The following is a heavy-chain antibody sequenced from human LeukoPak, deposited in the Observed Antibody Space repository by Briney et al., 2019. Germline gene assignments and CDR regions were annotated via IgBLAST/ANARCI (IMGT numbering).Heavy chain of an antibody. J-gene: IGHJ3*02. CDR2: IYTSGST. D-gene: IGHD3-9*01. Sequence: SQTLSLTCTVSGGSISSGCYYWSWIRQPAGKGLEWIGRIYTSGSTNYTPSLKSRVTISVDTSKNQFSLKLSSVTAADTAVYYCARVLGRYFDWYLSRADAFDIWGQGTMVTVSS. V-gene: IGHV4-61*02. CDR1: GGSISSGCYY. CDR3: ARVLGRYFDWYLSRADAFDI.